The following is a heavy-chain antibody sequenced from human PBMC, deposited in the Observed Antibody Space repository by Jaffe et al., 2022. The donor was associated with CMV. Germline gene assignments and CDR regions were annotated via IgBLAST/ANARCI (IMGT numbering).Heavy chain of an antibody. D-gene: IGHD3-22*01. CDR2: IWYDGSNK. V-gene: IGHV3-33*01. J-gene: IGHJ5*02. Sequence: QVQLVESGGGVVQPGRSLRLSCAASGFTFSSYGMHWVRQAPGKGLEWVAVIWYDGSNKYYADSVKGRFTISRDNSKNTLYLQMNSLRAEDTAVYYCARDYVDDSSGYSMANWFDPWGQGTLVTVSS. CDR3: ARDYVDDSSGYSMANWFDP. CDR1: GFTFSSYG.